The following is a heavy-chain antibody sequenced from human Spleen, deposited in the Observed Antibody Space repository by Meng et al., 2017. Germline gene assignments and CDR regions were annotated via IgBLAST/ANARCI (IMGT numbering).Heavy chain of an antibody. Sequence: GESLKISCAASGFTFSSYWMHWVRQAPGKGLVWVSRINSDGSITIYADSVKGRFTISRDNAKNSLSLQMKSLRAEDTAVYYCAREGQQLLLGAFDIWGQGTMVTVSS. V-gene: IGHV3-74*01. CDR2: INSDGSIT. CDR1: GFTFSSYW. J-gene: IGHJ3*02. CDR3: AREGQQLLLGAFDI. D-gene: IGHD6-13*01.